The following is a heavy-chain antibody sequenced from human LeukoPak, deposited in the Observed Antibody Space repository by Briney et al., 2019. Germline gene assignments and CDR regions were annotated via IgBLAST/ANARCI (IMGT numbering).Heavy chain of an antibody. D-gene: IGHD5-24*01. Sequence: GGSLRLSCAASGFTFSDHYMDWVRQAPGKGLEWVGRTRNKADSYTTDYAASVKGRFCISRDDSQNLLFLQMNSLKTEDTAVYYCARDTRDGIDYWGQGTLVTVSS. CDR1: GFTFSDHY. J-gene: IGHJ4*02. CDR2: TRNKADSYTT. V-gene: IGHV3-72*01. CDR3: ARDTRDGIDY.